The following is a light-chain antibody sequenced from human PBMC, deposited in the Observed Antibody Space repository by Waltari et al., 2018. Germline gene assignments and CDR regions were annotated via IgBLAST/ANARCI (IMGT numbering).Light chain of an antibody. CDR1: SSDVGRYNY. V-gene: IGLV2-14*01. CDR2: EVS. Sequence: QSALTQPASVSGSPGQSITFSCTGTSSDVGRYNYVSWYQQHPGKVPKLMIYEVSNRPSGVSNRFSGSKSGNTASLTISGLQAEDEADYYCLSYTSSSTYVFGTGTKVTVL. CDR3: LSYTSSSTYV. J-gene: IGLJ1*01.